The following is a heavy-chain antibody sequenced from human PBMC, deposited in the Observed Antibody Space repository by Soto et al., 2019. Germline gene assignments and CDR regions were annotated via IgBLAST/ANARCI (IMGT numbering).Heavy chain of an antibody. CDR1: GGSFSGYF. V-gene: IGHV4-34*01. J-gene: IGHJ4*02. Sequence: QVQLQQWGAGLLKPSETLSLTCAVYGGSFSGYFWTWVRQPPGKGLEWIGEINHSSTTNYNPSLKSRVTISGDPSENQFSLKLSSVTAADTAVYYCARGRRYFDYWGQGTLVTVSS. CDR2: INHSSTT. CDR3: ARGRRYFDY.